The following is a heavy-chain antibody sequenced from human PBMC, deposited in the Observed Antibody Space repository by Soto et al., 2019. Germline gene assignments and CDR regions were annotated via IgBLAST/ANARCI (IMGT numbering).Heavy chain of an antibody. Sequence: PGGSLRLSCAASGFTFSSYEMNWVRQSPGKGLEWVSYISSSGSTIYYADSVNGRFTISRDNAKNSLYLQMNSLRAEDTVVYYCARDTVASTPVYYYYGMDVWGQGTTVTVSS. J-gene: IGHJ6*02. D-gene: IGHD4-17*01. V-gene: IGHV3-48*03. CDR2: ISSSGSTI. CDR1: GFTFSSYE. CDR3: ARDTVASTPVYYYYGMDV.